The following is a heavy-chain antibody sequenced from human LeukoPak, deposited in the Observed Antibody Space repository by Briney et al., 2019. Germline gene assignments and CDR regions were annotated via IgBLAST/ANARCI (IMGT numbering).Heavy chain of an antibody. V-gene: IGHV3-30*18. CDR3: AQDQEYYYGSGSYSY. CDR2: ISYDGSKK. CDR1: GFTFISYG. J-gene: IGHJ4*02. D-gene: IGHD3-10*01. Sequence: GGLRLSCVASGFTFISYGLHWVRPAPGRGVEWVAVISYDGSKKHYADSVKSRFTISRDNSKNTLYLQMDSLRAEDTAVYYCAQDQEYYYGSGSYSYWGQGTLVTVSS.